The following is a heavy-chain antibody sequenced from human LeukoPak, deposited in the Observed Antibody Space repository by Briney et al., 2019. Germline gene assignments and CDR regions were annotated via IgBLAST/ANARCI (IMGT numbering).Heavy chain of an antibody. D-gene: IGHD6-19*01. J-gene: IGHJ4*02. CDR1: GGSISSGDYY. Sequence: PSETLSLTCTVSGGSISSGDYYWSWIRQPPGKGLEWIGYIYYSGSTYYNPSLKSRVTISVDTSKNQFTLKLSSVTAADTAVYYCARVGYTSGWYRNWGQGTLVTVSS. V-gene: IGHV4-30-4*01. CDR2: IYYSGST. CDR3: ARVGYTSGWYRN.